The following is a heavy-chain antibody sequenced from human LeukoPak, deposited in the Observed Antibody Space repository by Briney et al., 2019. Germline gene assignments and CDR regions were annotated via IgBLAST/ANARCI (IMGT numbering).Heavy chain of an antibody. CDR3: ARVVVVAAEFDY. J-gene: IGHJ4*02. CDR2: IRANNGNT. V-gene: IGHV1-18*01. CDR1: GYTITTYA. D-gene: IGHD2-15*01. Sequence: ASVKVSCKASGYTITTYAITWVRQAPGQGLEWMGWIRANNGNTNYAQRLQGRVTMTTDTSTSTAYMELRSLRSDDTAVYYCARVVVVAAEFDYWGQGTLVTVSS.